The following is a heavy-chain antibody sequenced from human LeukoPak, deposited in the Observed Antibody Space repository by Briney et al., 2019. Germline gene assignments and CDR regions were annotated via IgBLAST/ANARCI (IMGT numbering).Heavy chain of an antibody. J-gene: IGHJ4*02. Sequence: PGGSLRLSCAASGFTFSSYGMSWVRQAPGKGLEWVSSISDSGSYTYYADSVEGRFTISRDNSKNTLSLQMNSLRAGDTGVYYCARGKYWGKGTLVTV. CDR2: ISDSGSYT. V-gene: IGHV3-23*01. CDR3: ARGKY. CDR1: GFTFSSYG. D-gene: IGHD3-16*01.